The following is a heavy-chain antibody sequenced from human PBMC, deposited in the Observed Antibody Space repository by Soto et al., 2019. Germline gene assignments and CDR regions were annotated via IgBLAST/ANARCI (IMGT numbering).Heavy chain of an antibody. CDR3: ARESVITMVRGVIMLDPGGMDV. Sequence: SETLSLTCAVSGGSISSSNWWSWVRQPPGKGLEWIGEIYHSGSTNYNPSLKSRVTISVDKSKNQFSLKLSSVTAADTAVYYCARESVITMVRGVIMLDPGGMDVWGQGTTVTVSS. CDR2: IYHSGST. V-gene: IGHV4-4*02. CDR1: GGSISSSNW. J-gene: IGHJ6*02. D-gene: IGHD3-10*01.